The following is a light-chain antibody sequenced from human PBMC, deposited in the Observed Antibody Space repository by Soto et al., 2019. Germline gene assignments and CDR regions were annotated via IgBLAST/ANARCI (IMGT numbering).Light chain of an antibody. J-gene: IGKJ4*01. CDR1: QSISSW. CDR2: KAS. CDR3: HQYNSYSLT. V-gene: IGKV1-5*03. Sequence: DIQMTQSPSTLSASVGDRVTITCRASQSISSWLAWYQQKPAKAHKLLIYKASNLESGVPSRFSGSGSGTEFTLTISSLQTDDFATYYCHQYNSYSLTFGGGTKVDIK.